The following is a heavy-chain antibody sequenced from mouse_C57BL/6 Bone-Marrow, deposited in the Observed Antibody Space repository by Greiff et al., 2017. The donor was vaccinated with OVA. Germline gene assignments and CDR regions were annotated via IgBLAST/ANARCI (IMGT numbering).Heavy chain of an antibody. D-gene: IGHD1-1*01. V-gene: IGHV1-75*01. Sequence: QVQLKQSGPELVKPGASVKISCKASGYTFTDYYINWVKQRPGQGLEWIGWIFPGSGSTYYNEKFKGKATLTVDKSSSTAYMLLSSLTSEDSAVYFCARQAYYYGSSYAVDYWGQGTTLTVSS. CDR1: GYTFTDYY. J-gene: IGHJ2*01. CDR3: ARQAYYYGSSYAVDY. CDR2: IFPGSGST.